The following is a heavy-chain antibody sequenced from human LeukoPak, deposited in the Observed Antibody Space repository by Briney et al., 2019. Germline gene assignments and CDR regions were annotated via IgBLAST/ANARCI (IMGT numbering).Heavy chain of an antibody. Sequence: GGSLRLSCAASGFTFSSYSMNWVRQAPGKGLEWVSSISSSSSYIYYADSVKGRFTISRDNAKNSLYLQMNSLRAEDTAVYYCAQQVGYCSSGSCYFTYWGQGTLVTVSS. J-gene: IGHJ1*01. D-gene: IGHD2-15*01. CDR2: ISSSSSYI. V-gene: IGHV3-21*04. CDR3: AQQVGYCSSGSCYFTY. CDR1: GFTFSSYS.